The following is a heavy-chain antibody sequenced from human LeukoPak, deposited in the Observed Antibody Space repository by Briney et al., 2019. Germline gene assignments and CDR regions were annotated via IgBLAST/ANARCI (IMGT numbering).Heavy chain of an antibody. J-gene: IGHJ5*02. D-gene: IGHD6-13*01. CDR1: GFTFSSYG. CDR2: ISYDGSNI. Sequence: GGSLRLSCAASGFTFSSYGMNWVRQAPGKGLEWVAVISYDGSNIYYADSVKGRFTISRDNSKNTLYLQMNSLRAEDTAVYYCAKDLDQQLGTCGQGTQVTASS. CDR3: AKDLDQQLGT. V-gene: IGHV3-30*18.